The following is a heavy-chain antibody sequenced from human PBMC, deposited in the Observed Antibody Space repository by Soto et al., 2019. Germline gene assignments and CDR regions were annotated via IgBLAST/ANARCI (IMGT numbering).Heavy chain of an antibody. D-gene: IGHD3-10*01. J-gene: IGHJ4*02. CDR3: ARDRVTVVRGPSMYY. V-gene: IGHV1-18*01. CDR1: GYTFTNYG. CDR2: ISAFNGNT. Sequence: ASVKVSCKASGYTFTNYGITWVRQAPGQGLEWMGWISAFNGNTVYEQKFQGRVTLTTDTSTTTAYMELRSLSSDDTAVYYCARDRVTVVRGPSMYYWGKGSLVTVYS.